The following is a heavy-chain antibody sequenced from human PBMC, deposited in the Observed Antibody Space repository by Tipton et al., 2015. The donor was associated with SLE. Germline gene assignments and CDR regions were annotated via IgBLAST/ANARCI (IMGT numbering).Heavy chain of an antibody. Sequence: TLSLTCTVSGGSISSVSYYWTWIRQHPGKGLEWLGYIFYSGSTYYNPSLKSRLTMSVDTSKNQFSLELSSVTAADTAVYYCARATTVTNWFDPWGQGTLVTVSS. CDR1: GGSISSVSYY. CDR3: ARATTVTNWFDP. V-gene: IGHV4-31*03. D-gene: IGHD4-11*01. CDR2: IFYSGST. J-gene: IGHJ5*02.